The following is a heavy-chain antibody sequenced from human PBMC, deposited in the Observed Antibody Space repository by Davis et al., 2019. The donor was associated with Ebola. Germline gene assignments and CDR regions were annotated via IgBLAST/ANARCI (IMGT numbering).Heavy chain of an antibody. CDR1: GFTFSGSA. CDR2: IRSKANSYAT. CDR3: TSRYVSLDV. V-gene: IGHV3-73*01. Sequence: GESLKIPCAASGFTFSGSAMHWVRQASGKGLEWVGRIRSKANSYATAYAASVKGRFTISRDDSKNTAYLQMNSLKTEDTAVYYCTSRYVSLDVWGQGTTVTVSS. D-gene: IGHD5-12*01. J-gene: IGHJ6*02.